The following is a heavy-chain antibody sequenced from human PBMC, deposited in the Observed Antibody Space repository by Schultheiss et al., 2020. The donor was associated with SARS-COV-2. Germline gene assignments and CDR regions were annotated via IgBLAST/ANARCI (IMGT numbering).Heavy chain of an antibody. J-gene: IGHJ3*02. Sequence: SQTLSLTCSVSGAPLGIGSYYWSWIRKSPGRGLEWIGYIYYSGSTYYNPSLESRVTISVDTSKNQFSLQLSSVTAADTAVYYCARVRYYDSSGYYYVNAFDIWGQGTMVTVSS. CDR2: IYYSGST. D-gene: IGHD3-22*01. CDR3: ARVRYYDSSGYYYVNAFDI. CDR1: GAPLGIGSYY. V-gene: IGHV4-31*03.